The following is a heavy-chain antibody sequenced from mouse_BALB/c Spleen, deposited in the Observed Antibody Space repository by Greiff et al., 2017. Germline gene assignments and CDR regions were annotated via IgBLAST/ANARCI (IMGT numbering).Heavy chain of an antibody. CDR1: GFTFSSYG. CDR3: ARHVDGNYRRYAMDY. V-gene: IGHV5-6*01. CDR2: ISSGGSYT. J-gene: IGHJ4*01. Sequence: EVQRVESGGDLVKPGGSLKLSCAASGFTFSSYGMSWVRQTPDKRLEWVATISSGGSYTYYPDSVKGRFTISRDNAKNTLYLQMSSLKSEDTAMYYCARHVDGNYRRYAMDYWGQGTSVTVSS. D-gene: IGHD2-1*01.